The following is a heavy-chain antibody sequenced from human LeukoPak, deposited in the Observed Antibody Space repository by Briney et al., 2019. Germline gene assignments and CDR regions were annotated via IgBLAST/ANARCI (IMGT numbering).Heavy chain of an antibody. D-gene: IGHD3-10*01. V-gene: IGHV4-59*01. J-gene: IGHJ5*02. CDR1: GGSISSYY. CDR3: ARSYYGSGSPFDP. CDR2: IYYSGST. Sequence: PSETLSLTCTVSGGSISSYYWSWIRQPPGKGLEWIGYIYYSGSTNYNPSLKSRVTISVDTSKNQFSLKLSSVTAADTAVYYCARSYYGSGSPFDPWGQGTLVTVSS.